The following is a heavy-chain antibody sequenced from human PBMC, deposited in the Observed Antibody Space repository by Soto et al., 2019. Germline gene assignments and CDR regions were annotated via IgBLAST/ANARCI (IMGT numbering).Heavy chain of an antibody. V-gene: IGHV1-18*01. CDR1: GYTFTSYG. CDR2: ISAYNGNT. J-gene: IGHJ6*03. D-gene: IGHD6-13*01. CDR3: ASALLPNSSSLLTTTYSYYYYMDV. Sequence: QVQLVQSGAEVKKHGASVKVSCKASGYTFTSYGITWVRQAPGQGLEWMGWISAYNGNTNYAQKLQGRVTMTTDTSMSKAYMELRSLSSDDTAGSYCASALLPNSSSLLTTTYSYYYYMDVWGKGTTVTVSS.